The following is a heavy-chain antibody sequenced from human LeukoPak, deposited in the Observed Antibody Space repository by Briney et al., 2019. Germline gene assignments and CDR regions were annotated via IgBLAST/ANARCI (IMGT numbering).Heavy chain of an antibody. CDR1: GFSVTSYA. J-gene: IGHJ4*02. Sequence: PGGSLRLSCVASGFSVTSYAVSWVRQAPGKAPEWVSLVYSEGATHYADSVQGRFITSRDISKNTLYLQMNSLRAEDTAVYYCAKDLVRTRVIAAAAAGGYWGQGTLVTVSS. V-gene: IGHV3-53*01. CDR2: VYSEGAT. D-gene: IGHD6-13*01. CDR3: AKDLVRTRVIAAAAAGGY.